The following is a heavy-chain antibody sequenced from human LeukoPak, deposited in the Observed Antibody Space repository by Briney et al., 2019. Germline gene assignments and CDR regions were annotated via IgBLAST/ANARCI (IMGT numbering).Heavy chain of an antibody. Sequence: SETLSLTCTVSGGSISSGSYYWSWIRQPAGKGLEWIGRIYTSGSTNYNPSLKSRVTISVDTSKNQFSLKLSSVTAADTAVYYCARLDSGSWYWFDPWGQGTLVTVSS. J-gene: IGHJ5*02. CDR2: IYTSGST. CDR3: ARLDSGSWYWFDP. D-gene: IGHD6-13*01. V-gene: IGHV4-61*02. CDR1: GGSISSGSYY.